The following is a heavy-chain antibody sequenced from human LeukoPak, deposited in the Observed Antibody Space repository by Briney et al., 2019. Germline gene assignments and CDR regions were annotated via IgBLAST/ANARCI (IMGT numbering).Heavy chain of an antibody. Sequence: SETLSLTCTVSGGSISSSSYYWGWIRQPPGEGLEWIGSIYYSGSTYYNPSLKSRVTISVDTSKNQFSLKLSSVTAADTAVYYCARSRYCSGGSCFSHWFDPWGQGTLVTVSS. V-gene: IGHV4-39*01. D-gene: IGHD2-15*01. CDR2: IYYSGST. J-gene: IGHJ5*02. CDR1: GGSISSSSYY. CDR3: ARSRYCSGGSCFSHWFDP.